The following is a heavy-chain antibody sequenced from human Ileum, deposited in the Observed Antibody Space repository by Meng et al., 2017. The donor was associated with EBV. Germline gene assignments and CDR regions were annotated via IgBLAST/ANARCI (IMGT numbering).Heavy chain of an antibody. V-gene: IGHV4-34*01. D-gene: IGHD4-23*01. CDR3: ARYGRCNGNSFYCFDP. CDR2: IEQSGCS. J-gene: IGHJ5*02. CDR1: GGALNAYN. Sequence: QLGPGTFIACETQIHTRVVSGGALNAYNWPSSRPPPGKGLARLGEIEQSGCSKFNPPLSSRATISRDTSNTQFSLRLNSVTAADTALYYCARYGRCNGNSFYCFDPWGQGTLVTVSS.